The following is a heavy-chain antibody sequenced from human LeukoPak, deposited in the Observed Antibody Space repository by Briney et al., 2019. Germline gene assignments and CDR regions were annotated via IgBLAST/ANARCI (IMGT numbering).Heavy chain of an antibody. D-gene: IGHD4-17*01. Sequence: GGSLRLSCAASGLNFTSYTMNWVRQAPGKGLEWVSSISSSTDYIYYADSVKGRFTISRDNAKNSLYLQMNSLRAEEMAVYYCARGLGDYGDNYFDSWGQGTLVTVSS. CDR2: ISSSTDYI. J-gene: IGHJ4*02. V-gene: IGHV3-21*01. CDR1: GLNFTSYT. CDR3: ARGLGDYGDNYFDS.